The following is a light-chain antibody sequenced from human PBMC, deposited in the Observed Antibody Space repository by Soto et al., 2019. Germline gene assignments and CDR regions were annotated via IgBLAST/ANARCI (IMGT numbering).Light chain of an antibody. CDR3: QQYGASPNT. CDR1: QSVRSSY. J-gene: IGKJ4*01. CDR2: GAS. V-gene: IGKV3-20*01. Sequence: EIVLTQSPGTLSLSPGERATLSCRASQSVRSSYLAWYQQKPGQAPRLLISGASNRATGIPDRFSGSGSGTDFTLTISRLEPEDFEVYYCQQYGASPNTFGGGTKVDIK.